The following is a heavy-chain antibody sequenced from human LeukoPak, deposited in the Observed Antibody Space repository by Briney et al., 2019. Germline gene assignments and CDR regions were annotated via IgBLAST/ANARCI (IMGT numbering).Heavy chain of an antibody. D-gene: IGHD6-13*01. CDR3: ARDGYSSSCPKD. CDR1: GFTFSSYN. Sequence: GGSLRLSCAASGFTFSSYNMNWVRQAPGKGLEWVSYISSSSSTIYYVDSVKGRFTISRDNAKNSLYLQMNSLRTEDTAVYYCARDGYSSSCPKDWGQGTLVTVSS. J-gene: IGHJ4*02. CDR2: ISSSSSTI. V-gene: IGHV3-48*01.